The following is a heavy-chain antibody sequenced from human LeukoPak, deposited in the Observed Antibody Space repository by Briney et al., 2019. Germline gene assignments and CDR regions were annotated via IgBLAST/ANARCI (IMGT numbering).Heavy chain of an antibody. D-gene: IGHD1-1*01. V-gene: IGHV1-69*13. CDR2: IIPIFGTA. Sequence: SVKVSCKASGGTFSSYAISWVRQAPGQGLEWMGGIIPIFGTANYAQKFQGRVTITADESTSTAYMELSSLRSEDTAVYYCARGPLPGQLERRPGGMDVWGQGTTVTVSS. J-gene: IGHJ6*02. CDR3: ARGPLPGQLERRPGGMDV. CDR1: GGTFSSYA.